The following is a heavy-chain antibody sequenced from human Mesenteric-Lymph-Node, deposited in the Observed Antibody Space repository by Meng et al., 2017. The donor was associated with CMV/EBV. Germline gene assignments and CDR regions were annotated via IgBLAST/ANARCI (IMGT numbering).Heavy chain of an antibody. CDR1: GYTFTGYY. CDR3: ARDQKAPAAHYYYYYGMDV. Sequence: ASVKVSCKASGYTFTGYYMHWVRQAPGQGLEWMGWINPNSGGTNYAQKFQGRVTMTRDTSISTAYMELSRLRSEDTAVYYCARDQKAPAAHYYYYYGMDVWGQGTTVTVSS. J-gene: IGHJ6*02. D-gene: IGHD2-2*01. CDR2: INPNSGGT. V-gene: IGHV1-2*02.